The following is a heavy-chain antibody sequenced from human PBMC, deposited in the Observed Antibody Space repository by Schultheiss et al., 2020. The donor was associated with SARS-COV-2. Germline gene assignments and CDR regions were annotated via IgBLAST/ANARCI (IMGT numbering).Heavy chain of an antibody. CDR1: GFTFSSYA. CDR2: ISYDGSNK. CDR3: ARYSSSDY. J-gene: IGHJ4*02. Sequence: GESLKISCAASGFTFSSYAMHWVRQAPGKGLEWVAVISYDGSNKYYADSVKGRFTISRDNSKNTLYLQMNSLRAEDTAVYYCARYSSSDYWGQGTLVTVSS. D-gene: IGHD6-13*01. V-gene: IGHV3-30*04.